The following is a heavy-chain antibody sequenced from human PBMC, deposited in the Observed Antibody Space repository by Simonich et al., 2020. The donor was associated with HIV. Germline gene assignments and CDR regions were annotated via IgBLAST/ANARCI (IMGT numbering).Heavy chain of an antibody. CDR3: ARRHPTTVTTPYFDY. V-gene: IGHV4-34*01. CDR2: NKHRGST. Sequence: QVQLQQWGAGLLKPSETLSLTCAVYGGSFSGSYWSWIRQPPGKGLEWIGENKHRGSTNYNPSLKSRVPISGDTSKNQFSLKLSSVTAADTAVYYCARRHPTTVTTPYFDYWGQGTLVTVSS. D-gene: IGHD4-17*01. CDR1: GGSFSGSY. J-gene: IGHJ4*02.